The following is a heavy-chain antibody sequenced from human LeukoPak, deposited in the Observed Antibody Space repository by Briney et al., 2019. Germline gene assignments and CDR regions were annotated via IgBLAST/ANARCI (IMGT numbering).Heavy chain of an antibody. CDR1: GYSFTSYW. J-gene: IGHJ4*02. V-gene: IGHV5-10-1*01. Sequence: KPGESLRISCKGSGYSFTSYWISWVRQMPGKGLEWMGRIDPSDSYTNYSPSFQGHVTISADKSISTAYLQWSSLKASDTAMYYCARQLGYSSGWYVVGYWGQGILVTVSS. CDR2: IDPSDSYT. D-gene: IGHD6-19*01. CDR3: ARQLGYSSGWYVVGY.